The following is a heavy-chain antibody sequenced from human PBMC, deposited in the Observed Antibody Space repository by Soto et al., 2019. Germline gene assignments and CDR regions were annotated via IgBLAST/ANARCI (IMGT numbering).Heavy chain of an antibody. CDR2: ISGSGGST. CDR3: AKDWLYSGYGGFDY. Sequence: GGSLRLSCAASGFTFSSYAISWVRQAPGKGLEWVSAISGSGGSTYYADSVKGRFTISSDNSKNTLYLQMNSLRAEDTAVYYCAKDWLYSGYGGFDYWGQGTLVTVSS. J-gene: IGHJ4*02. D-gene: IGHD5-12*01. CDR1: GFTFSSYA. V-gene: IGHV3-23*01.